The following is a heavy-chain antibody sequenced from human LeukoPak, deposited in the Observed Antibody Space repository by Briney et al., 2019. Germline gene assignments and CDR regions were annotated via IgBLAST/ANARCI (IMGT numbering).Heavy chain of an antibody. CDR2: MNPQSGSA. V-gene: IGHV1-8*01. Sequence: GASVKVSCKASGYTFTSNDINWVRQATGQGLEWMGWMNPQSGSAGYAQKFQGRVTMTWDTSISTAYMELSSLTSDDTAVYYCARSIGGYSYGYPSDYWGQGTLVTVSS. CDR1: GYTFTSND. CDR3: ARSIGGYSYGYPSDY. J-gene: IGHJ4*02. D-gene: IGHD5-18*01.